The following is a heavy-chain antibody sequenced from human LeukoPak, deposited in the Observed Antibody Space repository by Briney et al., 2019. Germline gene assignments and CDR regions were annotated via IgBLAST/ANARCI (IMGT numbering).Heavy chain of an antibody. V-gene: IGHV4-34*01. J-gene: IGHJ4*02. CDR1: GGSFSGYY. CDR2: INHSGST. CDR3: ARLHSSSWYWS. D-gene: IGHD6-13*01. Sequence: PSETLSLTCAVYGGSFSGYYWSWIRQPPGKGLEWIGEINHSGSTNYNPSLKSRVTISVDTSKNQFSLRLSSVTAADTAVYYCARLHSSSWYWSWGQGTLVTVSS.